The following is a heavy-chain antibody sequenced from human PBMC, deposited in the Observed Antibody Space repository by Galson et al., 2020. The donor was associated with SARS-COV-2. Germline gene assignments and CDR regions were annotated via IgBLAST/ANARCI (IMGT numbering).Heavy chain of an antibody. Sequence: SGTVSCKASGFTFTSSAVQWVRQARGQRLEWIGWIVVGSGNTNYAQKFQERVTITRDMSTSTAYMELSSLRSEDTAVYYCAATRRDSSGYYYVYAFDSWGQGTMVTVSS. D-gene: IGHD3-22*01. CDR2: IVVGSGNT. J-gene: IGHJ3*02. CDR1: GFTFTSSA. CDR3: AATRRDSSGYYYVYAFDS. V-gene: IGHV1-58*01.